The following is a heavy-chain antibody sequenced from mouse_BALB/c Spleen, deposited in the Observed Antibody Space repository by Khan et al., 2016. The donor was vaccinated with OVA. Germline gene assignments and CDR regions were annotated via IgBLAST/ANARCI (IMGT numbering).Heavy chain of an antibody. V-gene: IGHV1-4*01. CDR2: INPSNGYT. Sequence: QVQLKESGAELARPGASVKMSCKASGYNFTSYTIHWIKKRPGQGLEWIGYINPSNGYTNYNQKFKDKATLTTDKSSTTAYLQLSSLTSDDSAVYNSVRDGAYHRNDGWFAYWGQGTLVTVSA. D-gene: IGHD2-14*01. CDR1: GYNFTSYT. J-gene: IGHJ3*01. CDR3: VRDGAYHRNDGWFAY.